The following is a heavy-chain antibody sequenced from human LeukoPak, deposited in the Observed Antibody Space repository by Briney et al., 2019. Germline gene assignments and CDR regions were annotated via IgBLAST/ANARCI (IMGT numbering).Heavy chain of an antibody. CDR2: ISSSSSYI. V-gene: IGHV3-21*01. Sequence: GGSLRLSCAASGFTLSSYSLNGARRAPGRGLEGVSSISSSSSYIYYADSVKGRFTISRDNAKNSLYLQMNSLRAEDTAVYYCARERWELLDGFDPWGQGTLVTVSS. D-gene: IGHD1-26*01. CDR3: ARERWELLDGFDP. CDR1: GFTLSSYS. J-gene: IGHJ5*02.